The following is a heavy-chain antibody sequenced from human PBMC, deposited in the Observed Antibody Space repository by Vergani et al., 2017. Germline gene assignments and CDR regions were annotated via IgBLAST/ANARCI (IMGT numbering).Heavy chain of an antibody. V-gene: IGHV4-30-2*01. D-gene: IGHD6-13*01. CDR3: ARGRLLSSSWLLPDY. Sequence: QLQLQESGSGLVKPSQTLSLTCAVSGGSISSGGYSWSWIRQPPGKGLEWIGYIYHSGSTYYNPSLKSRVAISVYRYKNQFSLKLSSVTAADTAVYYCARGRLLSSSWLLPDYWGQGTLVTVSS. CDR2: IYHSGST. J-gene: IGHJ4*02. CDR1: GGSISSGGYS.